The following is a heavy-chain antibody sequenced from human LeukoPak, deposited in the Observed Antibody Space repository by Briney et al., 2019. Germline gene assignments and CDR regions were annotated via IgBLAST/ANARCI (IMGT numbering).Heavy chain of an antibody. D-gene: IGHD3-10*01. CDR3: AKDYGSGRGAFDI. V-gene: IGHV3-7*01. J-gene: IGHJ3*02. Sequence: PGGSLRLSCSASGFTFRSYWMSWVRQAPGKGLEWVANINKDGSVIYYGDSVKGRFTISRDNAKNSLYLQMHSLRDEDTAVYYCAKDYGSGRGAFDIWGEGTMVIVSS. CDR2: INKDGSVI. CDR1: GFTFRSYW.